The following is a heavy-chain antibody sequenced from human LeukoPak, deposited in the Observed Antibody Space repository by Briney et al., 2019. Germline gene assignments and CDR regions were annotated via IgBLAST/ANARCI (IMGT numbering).Heavy chain of an antibody. CDR1: GGSISSGDYY. V-gene: IGHV4-30-4*01. J-gene: IGHJ3*02. CDR3: ARDRNLLWFGELSLDAFDI. CDR2: IYYSGST. Sequence: SQTLSLTCTVSGGSISSGDYYWSWIRQPPGKGLEWIGYIYYSGSTYYNPSLKSRVTISVDTSKNQFSLKLSSVTAADTAVYYCARDRNLLWFGELSLDAFDIWGQGTMVTVSS. D-gene: IGHD3-10*01.